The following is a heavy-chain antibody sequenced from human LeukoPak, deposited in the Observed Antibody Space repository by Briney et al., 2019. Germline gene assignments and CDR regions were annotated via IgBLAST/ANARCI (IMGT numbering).Heavy chain of an antibody. J-gene: IGHJ5*02. CDR3: ARDLYCSGGSCYATGWFDP. CDR1: GGTFSSYA. V-gene: IGHV1-69*05. Sequence: ASVKVSCKASGGTFSSYAISWVRQAPGQGLEWMGRTIPIFGTANYAQKFQGRVTITTDESTSTAYMELSSLRSEDTAVYYCARDLYCSGGSCYATGWFDPWGQGTLVTVSS. D-gene: IGHD2-15*01. CDR2: TIPIFGTA.